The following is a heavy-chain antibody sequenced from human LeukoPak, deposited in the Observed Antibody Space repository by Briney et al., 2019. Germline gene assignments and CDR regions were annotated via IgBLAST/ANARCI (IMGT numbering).Heavy chain of an antibody. CDR2: IYTSGGT. D-gene: IGHD2-2*01. CDR1: GDSISSYY. V-gene: IGHV4-4*09. Sequence: PSETLSLTCTVSGDSISSYYWSWIRQPPGKGLEWIGYIYTSGGTNYIPSLKGRVAISIDTSKNQFSLKLSSVTAADTAVYYCARGYCSSTSCYSPNWFDPWGQGTLVTVSS. CDR3: ARGYCSSTSCYSPNWFDP. J-gene: IGHJ5*02.